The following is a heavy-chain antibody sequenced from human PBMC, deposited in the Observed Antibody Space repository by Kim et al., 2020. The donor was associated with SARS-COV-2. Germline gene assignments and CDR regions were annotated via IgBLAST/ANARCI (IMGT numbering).Heavy chain of an antibody. J-gene: IGHJ4*02. CDR1: GFTFSNAW. Sequence: GGSLRLSCAASGFTFSNAWMSWVRQAPGKGLEWVGRIKSKTDGGTTDYAAPVKGRFTISRDDSKNTLYLQMNSLKTEDTAVYYCTTEPAAVTTLTVVYWGQGTLVTVSS. D-gene: IGHD4-17*01. V-gene: IGHV3-15*01. CDR3: TTEPAAVTTLTVVY. CDR2: IKSKTDGGTT.